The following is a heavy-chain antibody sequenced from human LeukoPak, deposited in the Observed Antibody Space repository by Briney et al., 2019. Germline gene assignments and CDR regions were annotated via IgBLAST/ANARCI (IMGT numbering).Heavy chain of an antibody. CDR3: AKDWTTVVTPKGYYFDS. J-gene: IGHJ4*02. V-gene: IGHV3-23*01. Sequence: PGGSLRLSCAASGFIFSSYAMSWVRQAPGKGLQWVSAISTTGGSTYYADSVKGRFTISRDNSKNTLSLQMDSLRVEDTAVYYCAKDWTTVVTPKGYYFDSWGQGTLATVSS. D-gene: IGHD4-23*01. CDR2: ISTTGGST. CDR1: GFIFSSYA.